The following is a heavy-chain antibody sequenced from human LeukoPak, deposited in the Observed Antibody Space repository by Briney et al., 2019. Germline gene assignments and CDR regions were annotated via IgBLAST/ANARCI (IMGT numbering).Heavy chain of an antibody. CDR2: IYSGGST. V-gene: IGHV3-66*01. CDR3: ARVRLGITIFGGDWFDP. D-gene: IGHD3-3*01. Sequence: PGGSLRLSCAASGFTVSSNYMSWVRQAPGKGLEWVSVIYSGGSTYYADSVKGRFTISRDNSKNTLYLQMNSLRAEDTAVYYCARVRLGITIFGGDWFDPWGQGTLVTVSS. J-gene: IGHJ5*02. CDR1: GFTVSSNY.